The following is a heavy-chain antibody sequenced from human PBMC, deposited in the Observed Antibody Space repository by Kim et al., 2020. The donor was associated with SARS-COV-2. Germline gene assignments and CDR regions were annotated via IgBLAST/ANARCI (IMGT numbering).Heavy chain of an antibody. D-gene: IGHD1-26*01. CDR1: GASLRNSIYY. CDR2: SYYRGTT. CDR3: AKVAARYEVQGWFDP. J-gene: IGHJ5*02. Sequence: SETLSLTCTVSGASLRNSIYYWAWIRQPPGKGLQWIGMSYYRGTTSYNPSLKSRVSMSVDTSTNQLFLQMTSTTASDTAFYFCAKVAARYEVQGWFDPWGQGTLVTVSS. V-gene: IGHV4-39*01.